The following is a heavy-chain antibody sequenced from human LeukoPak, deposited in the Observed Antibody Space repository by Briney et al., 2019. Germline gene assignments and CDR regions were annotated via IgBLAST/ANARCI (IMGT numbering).Heavy chain of an antibody. Sequence: SETLSLTCAVSGYSISSGYYWGWIRQPPGKGLEWIGYFYHSGSTYYNPSLKSRVTISVDTSKNQFSLKLSSVTAADTAVYYCARLRGSSWYYFDYWRQGTLVTVSS. J-gene: IGHJ4*02. CDR2: FYHSGST. V-gene: IGHV4-38-2*01. D-gene: IGHD6-13*01. CDR1: GYSISSGYY. CDR3: ARLRGSSWYYFDY.